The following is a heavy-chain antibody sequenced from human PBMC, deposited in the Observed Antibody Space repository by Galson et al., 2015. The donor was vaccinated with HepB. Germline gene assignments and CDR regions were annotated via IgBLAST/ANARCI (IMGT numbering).Heavy chain of an antibody. Sequence: SVKVSCKASGYTFTSYGISWVRQAPGQGLEWMGWISAYNGNTNYAQKLQGRVTMTTDTSTSTAYMELRSLRSDDTAVYYCAGDAGPQWPYDSSGYYGVYWGQGTLVTVSS. J-gene: IGHJ4*02. V-gene: IGHV1-18*04. CDR2: ISAYNGNT. CDR1: GYTFTSYG. CDR3: AGDAGPQWPYDSSGYYGVY. D-gene: IGHD3-22*01.